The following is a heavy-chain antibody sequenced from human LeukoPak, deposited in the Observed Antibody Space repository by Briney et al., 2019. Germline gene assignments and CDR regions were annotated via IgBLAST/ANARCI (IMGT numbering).Heavy chain of an antibody. Sequence: GESLKISCKGSGYSFTSYWIGWVRQLPGKGLEWMGIIYPGDSDTRYSPSFQGQVTISADKSISTAYLQWSSLKASDTAMYYCARHAPPRGYSGYYDPWGQGTLVTVSS. CDR2: IYPGDSDT. D-gene: IGHD5-12*01. V-gene: IGHV5-51*01. CDR3: ARHAPPRGYSGYYDP. J-gene: IGHJ5*02. CDR1: GYSFTSYW.